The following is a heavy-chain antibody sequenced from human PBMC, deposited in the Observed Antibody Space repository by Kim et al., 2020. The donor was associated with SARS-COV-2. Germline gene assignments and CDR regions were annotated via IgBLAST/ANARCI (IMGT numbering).Heavy chain of an antibody. D-gene: IGHD2-2*01. V-gene: IGHV3-74*01. CDR3: ARGGYCSSTSCWIYYYYGMDV. CDR2: INSDGSST. CDR1: GFTFSSYW. Sequence: GGSLRLSCAASGFTFSSYWMHWVRQAPGKGLVWVSRINSDGSSTSYADSVKGRFTISRDNAKNTLYLQMNSLRAEDTAVYYCARGGYCSSTSCWIYYYYGMDVWGQGTTVTVSS. J-gene: IGHJ6*02.